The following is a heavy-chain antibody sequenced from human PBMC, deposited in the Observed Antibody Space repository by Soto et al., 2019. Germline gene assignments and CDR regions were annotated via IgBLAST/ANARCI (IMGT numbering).Heavy chain of an antibody. CDR1: GGSISSDNYY. J-gene: IGHJ4*02. D-gene: IGHD3-16*01. V-gene: IGHV4-30-4*02. CDR2: MSYSGST. Sequence: SETLSLTCTVSGGSISSDNYYWSWIRQPPGKGLEWIGFMSYSGSTSYNVSLKSRVTISVDTSKNQFSLNLSSVTAADTAVYYCARAWGGHVEDYWGQGTLVTVSS. CDR3: ARAWGGHVEDY.